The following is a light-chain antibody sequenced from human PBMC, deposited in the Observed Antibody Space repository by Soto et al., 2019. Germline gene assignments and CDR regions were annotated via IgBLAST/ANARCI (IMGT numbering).Light chain of an antibody. CDR3: QQYDNLPLT. V-gene: IGKV1-33*01. CDR2: VAS. J-gene: IGKJ4*01. Sequence: DIQMTQSPSSLSASVGDRVTITCQASQDIKNYLNWYQQKSGKAPKLLIYVASDLETGVPSRFSGSGSGTDFTFTINSLQPEDIATYYCQQYDNLPLTFGGGTKVEIK. CDR1: QDIKNY.